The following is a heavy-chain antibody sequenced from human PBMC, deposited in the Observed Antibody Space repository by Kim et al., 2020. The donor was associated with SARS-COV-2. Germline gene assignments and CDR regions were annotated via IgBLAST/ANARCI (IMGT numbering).Heavy chain of an antibody. V-gene: IGHV3-53*04. D-gene: IGHD1-26*01. Sequence: GGSLRLSCAASGFTVSSNYMSWVRQAPGKGLEWVSVIYSGGSTYYADSVKGRFTISRHNSKNTLYLQMNSLRAEDTAVYYCARDMASGYYYYMDVWGKGTTVTVSS. CDR3: ARDMASGYYYYMDV. J-gene: IGHJ6*03. CDR1: GFTVSSNY. CDR2: IYSGGST.